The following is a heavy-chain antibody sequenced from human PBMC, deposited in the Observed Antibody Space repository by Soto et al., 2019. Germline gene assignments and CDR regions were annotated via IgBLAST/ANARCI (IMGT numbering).Heavy chain of an antibody. Sequence: PSETLSLTCTVSGGSISSYYWSWIRQPPGKGLEWIGYIYYSGSTNYNPSLKSRVTISVDTSKNHFSLKLSSVTAADTAVYYCARVREGYCSSTSCNHFDYWGQGTLVTVSS. CDR3: ARVREGYCSSTSCNHFDY. J-gene: IGHJ4*02. CDR1: GGSISSYY. CDR2: IYYSGST. V-gene: IGHV4-59*01. D-gene: IGHD2-2*01.